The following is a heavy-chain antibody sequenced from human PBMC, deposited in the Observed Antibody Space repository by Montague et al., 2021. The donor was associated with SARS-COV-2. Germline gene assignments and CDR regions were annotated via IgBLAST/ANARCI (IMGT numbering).Heavy chain of an antibody. CDR1: GGSVSRGSSY. D-gene: IGHD5-24*01. CDR3: ARHARGEGYTSWFDS. CDR2: IYCTGSR. J-gene: IGHJ5*01. V-gene: IGHV4-61*01. Sequence: SETRSLTCTVSGGSVSRGSSYWSWIRQPPGKGLEWIGYIYCTGSRKYNSSLKSRLTISVDTSKNQFSLKLSSVTAADTAVYYCARHARGEGYTSWFDSWGQGTPVTVSS.